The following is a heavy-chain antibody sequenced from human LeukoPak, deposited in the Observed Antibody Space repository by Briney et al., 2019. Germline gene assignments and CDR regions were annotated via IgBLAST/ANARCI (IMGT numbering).Heavy chain of an antibody. J-gene: IGHJ2*01. CDR3: ARAPDSSRIPYWYFDL. D-gene: IGHD6-13*01. V-gene: IGHV7-4-1*02. CDR2: INTNTGNP. Sequence: ASVKVSCKASGYTFTTYAMNWVRQAPGQGLEWMGWINTNTGNPTYAQGFTGRFVFSLDTSVSTAYLQISSLKAEDTAVYYCARAPDSSRIPYWYFDLWGRGTLVTVSS. CDR1: GYTFTTYA.